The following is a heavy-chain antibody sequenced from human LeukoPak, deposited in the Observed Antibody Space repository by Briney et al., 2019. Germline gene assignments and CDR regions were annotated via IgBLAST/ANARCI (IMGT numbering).Heavy chain of an antibody. J-gene: IGHJ4*02. Sequence: PSETLSLTCTVSGGSISSYYWSWVRQAPGKGLEYVSAISSNGGSTYYANSVKGRFTISRDNSKNTLYLQMGSLRAEDMAVYYCARERSGGSYFDGCFDYWGQGTLVTVSS. CDR1: GGSISSYY. V-gene: IGHV3-64*01. CDR2: ISSNGGST. D-gene: IGHD1-26*01. CDR3: ARERSGGSYFDGCFDY.